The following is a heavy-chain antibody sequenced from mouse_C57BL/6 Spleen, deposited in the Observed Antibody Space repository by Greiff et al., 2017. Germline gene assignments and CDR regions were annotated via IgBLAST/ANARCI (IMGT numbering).Heavy chain of an antibody. CDR2: IYPGSGST. V-gene: IGHV1-55*01. J-gene: IGHJ4*01. CDR1: GYTFTSYW. Sequence: QVQLQQSGAELVKPGASVKLSCKASGYTFTSYWITWVKQRPGQGLEWIGDIYPGSGSTNYNEKFKSKATLTVDTSSSTAYMQLSSLTSDDSAVYYCASLSTVAYYAMDYWGQGTSVTVSS. CDR3: ASLSTVAYYAMDY. D-gene: IGHD1-1*01.